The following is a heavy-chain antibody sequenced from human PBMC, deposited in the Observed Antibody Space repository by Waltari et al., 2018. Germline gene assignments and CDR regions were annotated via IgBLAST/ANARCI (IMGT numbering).Heavy chain of an antibody. CDR2: IRSKAYGGKT. J-gene: IGHJ4*02. CDR1: GFTFGDYA. D-gene: IGHD3-3*01. V-gene: IGHV3-49*04. CDR3: TRTAKGSIFGVVIGYYFDY. Sequence: EVQLVESGGGLVQPGRSLRLSCTASGFTFGDYAMSWVRQAPGKGLEWGGFIRSKAYGGKTEDAASVKGRFTISRDDSKSIAYLQMNSLKTEDTAVYYCTRTAKGSIFGVVIGYYFDYWGQGTLVTVSS.